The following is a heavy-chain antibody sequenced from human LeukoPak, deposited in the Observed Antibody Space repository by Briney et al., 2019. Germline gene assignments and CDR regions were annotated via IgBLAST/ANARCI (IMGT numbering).Heavy chain of an antibody. V-gene: IGHV3-23*01. J-gene: IGHJ4*02. Sequence: GGTLRLSCAASGFTFSSYVVSWVRQAPGKGLEWVSAISGSGGKTYYADSVKGRFTISRDNSKNTLYLQMNSLRAEDTAVYYCAKEWIAVAGTGDYFDYWGQGTLVTVSS. CDR3: AKEWIAVAGTGDYFDY. CDR1: GFTFSSYV. CDR2: ISGSGGKT. D-gene: IGHD6-19*01.